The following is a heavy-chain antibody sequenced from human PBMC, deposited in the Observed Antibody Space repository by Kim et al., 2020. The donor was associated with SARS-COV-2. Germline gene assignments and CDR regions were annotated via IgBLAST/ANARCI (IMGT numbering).Heavy chain of an antibody. V-gene: IGHV4-39*07. CDR3: AREGSGSYSDY. Sequence: YYNPSLKSRVTISVDTSKNQFSLKLSSVTAADTAVYYCAREGSGSYSDYWGQGTLVTVSS. J-gene: IGHJ4*02. D-gene: IGHD1-26*01.